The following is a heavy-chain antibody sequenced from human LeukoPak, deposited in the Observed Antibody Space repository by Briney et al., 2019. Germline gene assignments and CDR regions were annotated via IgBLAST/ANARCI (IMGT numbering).Heavy chain of an antibody. J-gene: IGHJ4*02. Sequence: KPGGSLRLSCAASGLTFSTYAMSWVRQAPGKGLEWVSSISSRSSSIYYADSLKGRLTISRDNAKNSLYLQMNSLRAEDTAVYYCAREAAMADFDYWGQGTLVTVSS. CDR3: AREAAMADFDY. CDR2: ISSRSSSI. D-gene: IGHD5-18*01. CDR1: GLTFSTYA. V-gene: IGHV3-21*01.